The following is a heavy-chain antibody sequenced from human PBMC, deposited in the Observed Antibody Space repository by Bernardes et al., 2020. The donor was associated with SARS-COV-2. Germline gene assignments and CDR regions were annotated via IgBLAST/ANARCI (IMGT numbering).Heavy chain of an antibody. CDR3: AKDWSRDYYGSGSYTRSMDV. V-gene: IGHV3-43*01. D-gene: IGHD3-10*01. CDR2: INWDGGSP. CDR1: GFTFDDYT. Sequence: GGSLRLSCAASGFTFDDYTMHWVRQAPGKGLAWVSLINWDGGSPYYADSVKGRFTISRDNSKNSLYLQMNSLRSEDTALYYCAKDWSRDYYGSGSYTRSMDVWGQGTTVTVSS. J-gene: IGHJ6*02.